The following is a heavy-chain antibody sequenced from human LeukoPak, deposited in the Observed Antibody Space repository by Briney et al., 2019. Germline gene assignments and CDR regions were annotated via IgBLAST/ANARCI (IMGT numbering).Heavy chain of an antibody. CDR3: ARQHALDY. CDR2: ISYDGINK. CDR1: GFTFSSYA. Sequence: PGRSLRLSCSASGFTFSSYAMHWVRQAPGKGLEWVAVISYDGINKYYADSVKGRFTISTDNTDNTLYLQMNSPRAADTAVYYCARQHALDYWGQGTLVTVSS. V-gene: IGHV3-30-3*01. D-gene: IGHD6-13*01. J-gene: IGHJ4*02.